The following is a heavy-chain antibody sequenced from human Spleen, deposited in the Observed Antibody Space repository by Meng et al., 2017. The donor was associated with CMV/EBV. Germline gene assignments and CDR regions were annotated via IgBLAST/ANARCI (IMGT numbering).Heavy chain of an antibody. D-gene: IGHD2-2*01. CDR1: VGSIRSSRDD. CDR3: ARGGGCSSSSCDLDY. J-gene: IGHJ4*02. Sequence: WGARLLKPSETLSLPCTVSVGSIRSSRDDWGRERQPPGKGLEWIGNIYSSGSTYYNPSLKSRVTVSVDTSEIQFSLRLSSVTAADTAVYYCARGGGCSSSSCDLDYWGQGVLVTVSS. V-gene: IGHV4-39*01. CDR2: IYSSGST.